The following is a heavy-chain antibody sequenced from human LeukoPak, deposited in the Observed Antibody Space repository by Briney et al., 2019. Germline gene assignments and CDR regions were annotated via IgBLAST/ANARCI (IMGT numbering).Heavy chain of an antibody. D-gene: IGHD4-11*01. CDR2: IYYSGNT. V-gene: IGHV4-39*07. Sequence: PSETLSLTCTVSGGSISSSSYYWGWIRQPPGKGLEWIGSIYYSGNTYYNPSLKSRVTISVDTSKNQFSLKLSSVTAADTAVYYCARESSNYASGHFDYWGQGTLVTVSS. CDR3: ARESSNYASGHFDY. CDR1: GGSISSSSYY. J-gene: IGHJ4*02.